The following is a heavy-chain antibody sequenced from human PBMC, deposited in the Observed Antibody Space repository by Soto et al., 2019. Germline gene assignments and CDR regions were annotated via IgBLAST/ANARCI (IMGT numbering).Heavy chain of an antibody. J-gene: IGHJ6*02. V-gene: IGHV4-34*01. CDR1: GGSFSGYY. CDR3: ARGPHLTTNGMDV. CDR2: INHSGST. Sequence: QVQLQQWGAGLLKPSETLSLTCAVYGGSFSGYYWSWIRQPPGKGLEWIGEINHSGSTNYTPSLNSRVTISVDTSKNQFSLKLSSVTAADTAVYYCARGPHLTTNGMDVWGQGTTVTVSS.